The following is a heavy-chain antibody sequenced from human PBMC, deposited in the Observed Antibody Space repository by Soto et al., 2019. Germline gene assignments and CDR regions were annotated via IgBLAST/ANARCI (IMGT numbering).Heavy chain of an antibody. CDR1: GGSISSYY. V-gene: IGHV4-4*07. J-gene: IGHJ5*02. CDR2: IYTSGST. Sequence: QVQLQESGPGLVKPSETLSLTCTVSGGSISSYYWSWIRQPAGKGLEWIGRIYTSGSTNYNPSLKSRVTMLVDTSKNQFSLKLSSVTAADTAVYYCAREDGAGWELRNWFDPWGQGTLVTVSS. D-gene: IGHD1-26*01. CDR3: AREDGAGWELRNWFDP.